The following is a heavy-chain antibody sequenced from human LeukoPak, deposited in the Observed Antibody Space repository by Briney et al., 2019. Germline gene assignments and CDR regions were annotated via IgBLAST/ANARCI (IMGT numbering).Heavy chain of an antibody. Sequence: ASVTVSCKASGYTFTSYGISWVRQAPGQGLERMGWISAYNGNTNYAQKLQGRVTMTTDTSTSTAYMELRSLRSDDTAVYYCARAPYSGYGDRPRGDYWGQGTLVTVSS. CDR2: ISAYNGNT. CDR1: GYTFTSYG. D-gene: IGHD5-12*01. J-gene: IGHJ4*02. V-gene: IGHV1-18*01. CDR3: ARAPYSGYGDRPRGDY.